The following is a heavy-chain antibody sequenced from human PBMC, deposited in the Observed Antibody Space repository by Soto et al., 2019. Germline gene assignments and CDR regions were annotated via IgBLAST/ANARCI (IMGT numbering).Heavy chain of an antibody. CDR2: IGIAGDT. CDR1: GFTFSNYD. D-gene: IGHD1-26*01. V-gene: IGHV3-13*04. Sequence: EVQLVESGGGLVQPGGSLRLSCAASGFTFSNYDMHWVRQVTGKGLEWVSAIGIAGDTYYPDSVKGRFTIFRENAKNSLYLQMNSLIAGDTAVYYCASAESTVNGALVYWGQGIVVIVSS. J-gene: IGHJ4*02. CDR3: ASAESTVNGALVY.